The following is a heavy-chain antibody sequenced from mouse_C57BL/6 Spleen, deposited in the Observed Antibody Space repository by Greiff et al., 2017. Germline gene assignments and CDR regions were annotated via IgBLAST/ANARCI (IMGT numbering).Heavy chain of an antibody. D-gene: IGHD1-1*01. V-gene: IGHV1-50*01. Sequence: QVQLQQPGAELVKPGASVKLSCKASGYTFTSYWMQWVKQRPGQGLEWIGEIDPSDSYTNYNQKFKGKATLTVDTSSSTAYMQLSSLTSEDSAVYYCAITAVVASPFDYWGQGTTLTVSS. J-gene: IGHJ2*01. CDR1: GYTFTSYW. CDR2: IDPSDSYT. CDR3: AITAVVASPFDY.